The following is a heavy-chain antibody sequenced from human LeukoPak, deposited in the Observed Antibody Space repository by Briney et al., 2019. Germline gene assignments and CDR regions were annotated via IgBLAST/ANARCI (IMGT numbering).Heavy chain of an antibody. CDR2: ISAYNGNT. V-gene: IGHV1-18*01. Sequence: GASVKVSCKASGYTFTSYGISWVRQAPGQGLEWMGWISAYNGNTNYAQKLQGRVTMTTDTSTSTAYMELRSLRSDDTAVYYCARDLSDYVWGSSASGGDYWGQGTLVTVSS. CDR3: ARDLSDYVWGSSASGGDY. D-gene: IGHD3-16*01. CDR1: GYTFTSYG. J-gene: IGHJ4*02.